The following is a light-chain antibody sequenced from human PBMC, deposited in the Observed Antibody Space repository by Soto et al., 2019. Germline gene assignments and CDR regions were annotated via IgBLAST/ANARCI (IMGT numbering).Light chain of an antibody. CDR1: QSVLYSSNNKNY. CDR3: QQYYSTPFT. J-gene: IGKJ3*01. Sequence: DIVMTQSPDSLAVSLGERATINCKSSQSVLYSSNNKNYLAWYQQKPGQPPKLLIYWASTRESGVPDRFSGSGSCTDFTLTISSLQAEDVAVYYCQQYYSTPFTFGPGTKVDIK. V-gene: IGKV4-1*01. CDR2: WAS.